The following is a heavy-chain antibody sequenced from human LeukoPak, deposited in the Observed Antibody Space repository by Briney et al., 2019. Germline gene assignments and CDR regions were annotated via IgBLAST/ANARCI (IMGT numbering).Heavy chain of an antibody. CDR1: GGSFSGYF. J-gene: IGHJ4*02. CDR2: INHSGST. V-gene: IGHV4-34*01. CDR3: ARGQDRLRVWWSYRYPPYFDY. Sequence: SETLSLTCAVYGGSFSGYFWSWIRQPPGKGLEWIGEINHSGSTNYNPSLKSRVTISVDTSKNQFSLKLSSVTAADTAVYYCARGQDRLRVWWSYRYPPYFDYWGQGTLVTVSS. D-gene: IGHD3-16*02.